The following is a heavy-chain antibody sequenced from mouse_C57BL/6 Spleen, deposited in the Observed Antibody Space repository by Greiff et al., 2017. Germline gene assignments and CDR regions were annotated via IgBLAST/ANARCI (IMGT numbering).Heavy chain of an antibody. J-gene: IGHJ1*03. V-gene: IGHV1-72*01. CDR1: GYTFTSYW. D-gene: IGHD2-3*01. Sequence: QVQLQQPGAELVKPGASVKLSCKASGYTFTSYWMHWVKQRPGRGLEWIGRSDPNSGGTKYNEKFKSKGTLTVDKPSSTAYMQLSSLTSEDSAVYYCARREGLLHWYFDVWGTGTTVTVSS. CDR2: SDPNSGGT. CDR3: ARREGLLHWYFDV.